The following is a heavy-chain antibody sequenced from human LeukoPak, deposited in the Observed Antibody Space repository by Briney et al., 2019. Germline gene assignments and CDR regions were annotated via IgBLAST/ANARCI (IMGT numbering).Heavy chain of an antibody. CDR3: ARVSYDILTGYYRVNWFDP. CDR1: GGSISSGGYY. V-gene: IGHV4-31*03. J-gene: IGHJ5*02. D-gene: IGHD3-9*01. Sequence: PSETLSLTCTVSGGSISSGGYYWSWIRQHPGKGLEWIGYIYYSGSTYYNPSLKSRVTISVDTSKNQFSLKLSSVTAADTAVYYCARVSYDILTGYYRVNWFDPWGQGTLVTVSS. CDR2: IYYSGST.